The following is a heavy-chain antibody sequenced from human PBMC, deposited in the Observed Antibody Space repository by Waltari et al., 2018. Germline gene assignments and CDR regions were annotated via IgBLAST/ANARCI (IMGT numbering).Heavy chain of an antibody. D-gene: IGHD3-10*01. CDR3: ASGGSLGRIYYFYYMDI. CDR2: VNPANGKT. V-gene: IGHV1-8*03. CDR1: GFSFGNSD. J-gene: IGHJ6*03. Sequence: QVQLVQSGAEVKPPGASMKVSCKASGFSFGNSDINWVRQATGQGLEWMGWVNPANGKTGYAQKVQGRVTLTWDTSMSTAYMELSSLGTEDTAVYYCASGGSLGRIYYFYYMDIWGRGTTVTVSS.